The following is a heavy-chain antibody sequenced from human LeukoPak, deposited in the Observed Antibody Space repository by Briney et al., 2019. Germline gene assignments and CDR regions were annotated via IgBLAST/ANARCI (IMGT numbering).Heavy chain of an antibody. CDR1: GGTFSSYA. V-gene: IGHV1-69*04. CDR3: ASDATNEYYFDY. J-gene: IGHJ4*02. D-gene: IGHD1-26*01. CDR2: ITPILGIA. Sequence: AASVKVSCKASGGTFSSYAISWVRQAPGQGLEWMGRITPILGIANYAQKFQGRVTITADKSTSTAYMELSSLRSEDTAVYYCASDATNEYYFDYWGQGTLVTVSS.